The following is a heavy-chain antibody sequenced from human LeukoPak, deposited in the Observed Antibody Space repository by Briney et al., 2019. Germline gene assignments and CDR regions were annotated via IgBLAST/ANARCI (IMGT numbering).Heavy chain of an antibody. V-gene: IGHV3-21*01. J-gene: IGHJ3*02. CDR3: ARVSAAYDAFDI. D-gene: IGHD2-15*01. CDR1: GFTFSSYS. Sequence: GGFLRLSCAASGFTFSSYSMNWVRQAPGKGLEWVSSICSSSSYIYYADSVKGRFTISRDNAKNSLYLQMNSLRAEDTAVYYCARVSAAYDAFDIWGQGTMVTVSS. CDR2: ICSSSSYI.